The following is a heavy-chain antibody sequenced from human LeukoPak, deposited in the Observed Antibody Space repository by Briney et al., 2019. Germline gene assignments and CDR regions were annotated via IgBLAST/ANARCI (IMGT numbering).Heavy chain of an antibody. CDR1: GFTFSSYW. CDR3: ARGPIGCSGGSCCSDYYYYYGMDV. Sequence: GGSLRLSCAASGFTFSSYWTSWVRQAPGKGLEWVANIKQDGSEKYYVDSVKGRFTISRDNAKNSLYLQMNSLRAEDTAVYYCARGPIGCSGGSCCSDYYYYYGMDVWGQGTTVTVSS. CDR2: IKQDGSEK. D-gene: IGHD2-15*01. J-gene: IGHJ6*02. V-gene: IGHV3-7*01.